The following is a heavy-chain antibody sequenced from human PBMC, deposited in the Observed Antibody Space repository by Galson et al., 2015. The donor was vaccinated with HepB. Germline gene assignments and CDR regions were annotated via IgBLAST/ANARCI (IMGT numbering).Heavy chain of an antibody. Sequence: SLRLSCAASGFTFSSYAMHWVRQAPGKGLEWVAVISYDGSNKYYADSVKGRFTISRDNSKNTLYLQMNSLRAEDTAVYYCARDGSSRYFDLWGRGTLVTVSS. D-gene: IGHD3-10*01. J-gene: IGHJ2*01. CDR2: ISYDGSNK. V-gene: IGHV3-30-3*01. CDR3: ARDGSSRYFDL. CDR1: GFTFSSYA.